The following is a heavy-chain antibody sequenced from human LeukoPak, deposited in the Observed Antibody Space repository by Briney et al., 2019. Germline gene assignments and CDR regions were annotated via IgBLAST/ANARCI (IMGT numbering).Heavy chain of an antibody. V-gene: IGHV4-39*01. CDR1: GGSIGSSNYY. CDR3: ARPTNYGSYHY. D-gene: IGHD1-26*01. CDR2: IYYTGST. J-gene: IGHJ4*02. Sequence: SETLSLTCSVSGGSIGSSNYYWGWIRQPPGKGLEWIGSIYYTGSTYYNPSLKSRVTISVDTSKNQFSLKVNSVTAADTAVYYCARPTNYGSYHYWGQGTLVTVSS.